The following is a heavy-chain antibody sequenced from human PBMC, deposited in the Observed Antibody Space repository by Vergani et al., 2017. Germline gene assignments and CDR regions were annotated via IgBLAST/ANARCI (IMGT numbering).Heavy chain of an antibody. CDR2: IYTSGST. CDR3: ASDTHSGQRADR. Sequence: QVQLQESGPGLVKPSQTLSLTCTVSGGSISSGSYYWSWIRQPAGKGLEWIGRIYTSGSTNYNPSLKSRVTISVDTSKNQFSLTLTYVTAADTAVYYCASDTHSGQRADRWGQGILVTVTS. D-gene: IGHD6-19*01. V-gene: IGHV4-61*02. J-gene: IGHJ5*02. CDR1: GGSISSGSYY.